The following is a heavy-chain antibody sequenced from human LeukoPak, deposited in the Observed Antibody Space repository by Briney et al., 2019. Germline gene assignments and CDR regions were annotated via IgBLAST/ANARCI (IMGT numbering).Heavy chain of an antibody. D-gene: IGHD1-7*01. CDR2: INHSGST. J-gene: IGHJ4*02. V-gene: IGHV4-34*01. Sequence: PETPSLSPAVYIGAPSGISSGAGCQPPGKGLEWIGEINHSGSTNYNPSLKSRVTISVSTSKIQFSLKLSSVTAADTAVYYCARGPRRGELNPIDYWGQGALVTVSS. CDR3: ARGPRRGELNPIDY. CDR1: GAPSGISS.